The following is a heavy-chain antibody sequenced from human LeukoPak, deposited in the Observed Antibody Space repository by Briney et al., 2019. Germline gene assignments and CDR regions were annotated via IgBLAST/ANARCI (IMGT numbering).Heavy chain of an antibody. CDR1: GFTFSSYT. Sequence: GGSLRLSCAASGFTFSSYTMNWVRQAPGKGLEWVSYITGSSSTIYYADSVKGRFTISRDNARNSLFLQMNSLRTEDTAVYYCVANSGSYQVFDYWGQGTLVTVSS. J-gene: IGHJ4*02. CDR3: VANSGSYQVFDY. CDR2: ITGSSSTI. D-gene: IGHD1-26*01. V-gene: IGHV3-48*04.